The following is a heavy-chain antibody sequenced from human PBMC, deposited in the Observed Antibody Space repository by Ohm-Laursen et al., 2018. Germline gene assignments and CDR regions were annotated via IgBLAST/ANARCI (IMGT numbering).Heavy chain of an antibody. CDR2: ISGSGGST. CDR3: ARDAGDGMDV. V-gene: IGHV3-23*01. CDR1: GFTLSSYA. D-gene: IGHD3-10*01. J-gene: IGHJ6*02. Sequence: SLRLSCAASGFTLSSYAMSWVRQAPGKGLEWVSAISGSGGSTYYADSVKGRFTISRDNAKNTLYLQMNSLRAGDTAVYYCARDAGDGMDVWGQGTTVTVSS.